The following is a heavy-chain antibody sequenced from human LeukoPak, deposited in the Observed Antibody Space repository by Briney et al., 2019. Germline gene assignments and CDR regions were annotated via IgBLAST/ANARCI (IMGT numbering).Heavy chain of an antibody. J-gene: IGHJ4*02. CDR3: AKRGVVIRVVLVGFHKEAYYFDS. V-gene: IGHV3-23*01. Sequence: PGGSLRLSCAVSGITLSNYGMSWVRQAPGKGLEWVAGISGRGGRTNYADSVKGRFTISRDSPKNTLYLQMNSLRAEDTAVYFCAKRGVVIRVVLVGFHKEAYYFDSWGQGALVTVSS. D-gene: IGHD3-10*01. CDR2: ISGRGGRT. CDR1: GITLSNYG.